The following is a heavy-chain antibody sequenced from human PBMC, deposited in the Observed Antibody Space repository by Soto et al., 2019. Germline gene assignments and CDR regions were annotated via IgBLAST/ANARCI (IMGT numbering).Heavy chain of an antibody. CDR3: ARELTLEWSPIYMDV. CDR2: IIPILGIA. J-gene: IGHJ6*03. V-gene: IGHV1-69*04. D-gene: IGHD3-3*01. CDR1: GGTFSSYT. Sequence: SVKVSCKASGGTFSSYTISWVRQAPGQGLEWMGRIIPILGIANYAQKFQGRVTITADKSTSTAYMELSSLRSEDTAVYYCARELTLEWSPIYMDVWGKGTTVTVSS.